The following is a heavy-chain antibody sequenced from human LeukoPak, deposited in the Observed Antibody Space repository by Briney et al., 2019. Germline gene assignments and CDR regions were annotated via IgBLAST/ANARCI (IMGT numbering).Heavy chain of an antibody. D-gene: IGHD6-19*01. CDR3: ARRRGSGCLDY. Sequence: ASVKVSCKASGYTFTSYGISWVRQAPGQGLEWMGWISTYNGNTNYTRRLQGRVTMTTDTSTSTAYMELRSLRSDDTAVYYCARRRGSGCLDYWGQGTLVTVSS. J-gene: IGHJ4*02. CDR1: GYTFTSYG. V-gene: IGHV1-18*01. CDR2: ISTYNGNT.